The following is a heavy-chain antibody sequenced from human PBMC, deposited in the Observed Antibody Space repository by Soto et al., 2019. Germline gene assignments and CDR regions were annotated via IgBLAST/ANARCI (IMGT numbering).Heavy chain of an antibody. CDR3: AKDQAPYYYDSSGPLGY. J-gene: IGHJ4*02. CDR2: ISYDGSNK. CDR1: GFTFSSYG. D-gene: IGHD3-22*01. V-gene: IGHV3-30*18. Sequence: GGSLRLSCAASGFTFSSYGMHWVRQAPGKGLEWVAVISYDGSNKYYADSVKGRFTISRDNSKNTLYLQMNSLRAEDTAVYYCAKDQAPYYYDSSGPLGYWGQGTLVTVSS.